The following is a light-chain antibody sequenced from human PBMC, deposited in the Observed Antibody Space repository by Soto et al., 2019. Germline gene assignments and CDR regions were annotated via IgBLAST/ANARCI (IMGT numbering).Light chain of an antibody. CDR2: DAS. CDR3: QQYDNLPFT. V-gene: IGKV1-33*01. J-gene: IGKJ3*01. CDR1: QDIANY. Sequence: DIQMTQAPSSLSASVGDRVTITCQASQDIANYLNWYQQKPGKAPKLLVYDASNLETGVPSRFSGSGSGTDFIFTISSLRPEDIATYYCQQYDNLPFTFGPGTKVDIK.